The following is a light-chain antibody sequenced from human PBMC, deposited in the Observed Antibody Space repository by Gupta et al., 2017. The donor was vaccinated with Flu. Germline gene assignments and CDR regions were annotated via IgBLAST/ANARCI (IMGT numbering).Light chain of an antibody. V-gene: IGLV2-14*04. Sequence: STISCTGTSSDVGGYNYVSWYQQHPGKAPKLMIYDVSNRPSGVSNRFSGSKSGNTASLTISGLQAEDEADYYCSSYTSSSTRVVFGGGTKLTVL. J-gene: IGLJ2*01. CDR1: SSDVGGYNY. CDR3: SSYTSSSTRVV. CDR2: DVS.